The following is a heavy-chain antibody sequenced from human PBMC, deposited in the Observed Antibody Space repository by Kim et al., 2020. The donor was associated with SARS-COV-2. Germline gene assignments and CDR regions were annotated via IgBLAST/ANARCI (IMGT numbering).Heavy chain of an antibody. V-gene: IGHV4-31*03. CDR2: IYYSGST. D-gene: IGHD1-1*01. Sequence: SETLSLTCTVSGGSISSGGYYWSWIRQHPGKGLEWLGYIYYSGSTYYNPSLKSRVTISVDTTKNQFSLKLSSVTAADTAVYYCARVEGANEGVMDVWGQGTTVTVSS. CDR1: GGSISSGGYY. CDR3: ARVEGANEGVMDV. J-gene: IGHJ6*02.